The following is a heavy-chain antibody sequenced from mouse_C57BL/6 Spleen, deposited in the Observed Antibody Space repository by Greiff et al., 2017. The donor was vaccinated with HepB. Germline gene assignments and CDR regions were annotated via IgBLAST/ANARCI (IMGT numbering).Heavy chain of an antibody. V-gene: IGHV5-4*03. J-gene: IGHJ3*01. D-gene: IGHD1-1*01. Sequence: DVKLQESGGGLVKPGGSLKLSCAASGFTFSSYAMSWVRQTPEKRLEWVATISDGGSYTYYPDNVKGRFTISRDNAKNNLYLQMSHLKSEDTAMYYCASHGSSYDWFAYWGQGTLVTVSA. CDR2: ISDGGSYT. CDR3: ASHGSSYDWFAY. CDR1: GFTFSSYA.